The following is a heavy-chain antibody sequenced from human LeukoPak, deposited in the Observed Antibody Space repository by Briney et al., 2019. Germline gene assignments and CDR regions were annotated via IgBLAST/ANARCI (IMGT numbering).Heavy chain of an antibody. D-gene: IGHD3-3*01. CDR3: ARLPNKPQIWSGYPWYFDY. V-gene: IGHV4-59*08. CDR1: GGSISSYY. CDR2: IYYSGST. J-gene: IGHJ4*02. Sequence: SETLSPTCTVSGGSISSYYWSWIRQPPGKGLEWIGYIYYSGSTNYNPSLKSRVTISVDTSKNQFSLKLSSVTAADTAVYYCARLPNKPQIWSGYPWYFDYWGQGTLVTVSS.